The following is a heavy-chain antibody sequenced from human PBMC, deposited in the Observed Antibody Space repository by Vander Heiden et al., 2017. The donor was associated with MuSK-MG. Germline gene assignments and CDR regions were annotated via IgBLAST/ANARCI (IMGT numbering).Heavy chain of an antibody. CDR1: GFTSNNYA. J-gene: IGHJ5*02. D-gene: IGHD3-16*01. Sequence: EVQLLESGGGLVQPGGSLSLSCAASGFTSNNYAMNGVRPAPGKGLEWVSTISGSSSTYYADSVKGRFTISRDYSKNTLYLQMNSLRAEDTAVYYCAKALNVAGAGGGDWFDPWGQGTLVTVSS. CDR3: AKALNVAGAGGGDWFDP. V-gene: IGHV3-23*01. CDR2: ISGSSST.